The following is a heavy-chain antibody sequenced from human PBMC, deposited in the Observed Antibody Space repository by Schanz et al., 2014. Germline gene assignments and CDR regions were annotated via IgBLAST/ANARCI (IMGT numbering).Heavy chain of an antibody. CDR2: ISSNSDYI. D-gene: IGHD2-15*01. V-gene: IGHV3-11*06. J-gene: IGHJ6*02. CDR1: GFTFSDYY. Sequence: VQLVESGGGLVQPGGSLRLSCAASGFTFSDYYMSWIRQAPGKGLEWVSSISSNSDYIYYSESVKGRFTISRDNAKNSLYLQMNSLRAEDAAVYYCARVELSVYYYAMDVWGQGTTVTVSS. CDR3: ARVELSVYYYAMDV.